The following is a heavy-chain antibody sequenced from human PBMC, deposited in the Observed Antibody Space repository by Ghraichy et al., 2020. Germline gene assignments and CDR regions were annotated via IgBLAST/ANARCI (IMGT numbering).Heavy chain of an antibody. Sequence: GGSLRLSCSASGFHFSTYYMSWIRQAPGKGLEWIAYISSSGSPIYHADSVKGRFTISRDNAENSLYLQMGSLSAEDTAVYYCARESCSTHGNDYWGQGILVTVSA. J-gene: IGHJ4*02. CDR3: ARESCSTHGNDY. CDR2: ISSSGSPI. V-gene: IGHV3-11*01. CDR1: GFHFSTYY. D-gene: IGHD2-2*01.